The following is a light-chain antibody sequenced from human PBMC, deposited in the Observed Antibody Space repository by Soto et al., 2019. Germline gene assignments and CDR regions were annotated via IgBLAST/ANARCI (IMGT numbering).Light chain of an antibody. J-gene: IGKJ1*01. V-gene: IGKV3-15*01. CDR3: QQYNSWLLT. CDR1: QSVSSK. Sequence: EIVMTQSPATLSVSPGEGATLSCRASQSVSSKLAWYQQKPGQAPRLLIYGASTRATGIPARFSGSGSGTEFTRISSSLQSEDSAVYYCQQYNSWLLTFGQGTKVEIK. CDR2: GAS.